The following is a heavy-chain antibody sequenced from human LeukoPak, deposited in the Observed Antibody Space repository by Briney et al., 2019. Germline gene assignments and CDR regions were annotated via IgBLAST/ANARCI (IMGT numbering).Heavy chain of an antibody. J-gene: IGHJ4*02. V-gene: IGHV3-72*01. Sequence: GGSLRLSCAASGFTFSSYAMHWVRQAPGKGLEWVGRTRNKANSYTTEYAASVKGRFTISRDDSKNSLYLQMNSLKTEDTAVYYCARVRSGSWLDYWGQGTLVTVSS. CDR1: GFTFSSYA. D-gene: IGHD1-26*01. CDR2: TRNKANSYTT. CDR3: ARVRSGSWLDY.